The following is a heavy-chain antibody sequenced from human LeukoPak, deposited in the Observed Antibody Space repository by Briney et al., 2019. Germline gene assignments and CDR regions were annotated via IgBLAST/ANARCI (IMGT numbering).Heavy chain of an antibody. CDR2: IYYSGST. V-gene: IGHV4-34*01. J-gene: IGHJ4*02. CDR3: AIDSSGYYYWAY. Sequence: PSETLSLTCAVYGGSFSDYFWSWIRQPPGKGLEWIGSIYYSGSTYYNPSLKSRVTISVDTSKNQFSLKLSSVTAADTAVYYCAIDSSGYYYWAYWGQGTLVTVSS. CDR1: GGSFSDYF. D-gene: IGHD3-22*01.